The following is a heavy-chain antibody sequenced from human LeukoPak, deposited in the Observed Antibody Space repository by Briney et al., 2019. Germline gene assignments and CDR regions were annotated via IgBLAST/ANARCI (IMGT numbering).Heavy chain of an antibody. D-gene: IGHD3-9*01. CDR1: GGTFNSSG. CDR2: IISFFGAA. CDR3: TRDPSVDYDLLSHWFDP. Sequence: SVKVSCKASGGTFNSSGISWVRQAPGQGLEWMGGIISFFGAAHYIQKFQGRLTITADESTSTAYMELSSLTSEDTAVYYCTRDPSVDYDLLSHWFDPWGQGPRSPSPQ. V-gene: IGHV1-69*13. J-gene: IGHJ5*02.